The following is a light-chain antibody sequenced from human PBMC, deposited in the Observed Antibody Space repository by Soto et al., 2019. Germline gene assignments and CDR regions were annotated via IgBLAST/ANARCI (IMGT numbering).Light chain of an antibody. Sequence: EIVLTQSPCTLSLSPGERATLSCRASQSVSSNLVWYQQKPGQAPRLLIYGASTRVTGIPARFSGSGSGTDFTLTISRLEPEDFEVYYCQQYGSSRTFGQGTKVDIK. CDR1: QSVSSN. CDR2: GAS. CDR3: QQYGSSRT. V-gene: IGKV3-20*01. J-gene: IGKJ1*01.